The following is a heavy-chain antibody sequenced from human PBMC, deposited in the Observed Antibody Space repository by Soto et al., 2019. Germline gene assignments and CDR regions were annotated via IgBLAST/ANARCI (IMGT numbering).Heavy chain of an antibody. J-gene: IGHJ6*02. CDR3: AREDSVLRYFDWLKNPTYYYGMDV. Sequence: GASVKVSCKASGGTFSSYAISWVRQAPGQGLEWMGGIIPIFGTANYAQKFQGRVTITADESTSTAYMELSSLRSEDTAVYYCAREDSVLRYFDWLKNPTYYYGMDVWGQGTTVTVSS. CDR1: GGTFSSYA. V-gene: IGHV1-69*13. CDR2: IIPIFGTA. D-gene: IGHD3-9*01.